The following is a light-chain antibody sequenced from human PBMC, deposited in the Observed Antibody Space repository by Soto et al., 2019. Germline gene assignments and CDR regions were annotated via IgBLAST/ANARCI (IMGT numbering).Light chain of an antibody. CDR2: GAF. V-gene: IGKV3-11*01. Sequence: IVMTQSPATLSVSPGKRATLSCRASQSVSSNLAWYQQKPGQAPRLLIYGAFNRATGIPARFSGSGSGTDFTLTISSLEPEDSAVYYCQQRNVWPPVTFGQGTRLEIK. CDR1: QSVSSN. CDR3: QQRNVWPPVT. J-gene: IGKJ5*01.